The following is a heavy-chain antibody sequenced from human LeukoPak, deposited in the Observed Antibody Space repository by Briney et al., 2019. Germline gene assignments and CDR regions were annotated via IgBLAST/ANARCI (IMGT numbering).Heavy chain of an antibody. V-gene: IGHV1-69*04. J-gene: IGHJ6*02. Sequence: ASVKVSCKASGGTFSSYAISWVRQAPGQGLEWMGRIIPILGIANYAQKFQGRVTITADKSTSTACMELSSLRSEDTAVYYCAYGYYYSYGMDVWGQGTTVTVSS. CDR3: AYGYYYSYGMDV. D-gene: IGHD3-10*01. CDR1: GGTFSSYA. CDR2: IIPILGIA.